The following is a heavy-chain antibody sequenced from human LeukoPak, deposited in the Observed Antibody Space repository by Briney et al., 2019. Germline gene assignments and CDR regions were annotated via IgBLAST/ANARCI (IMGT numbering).Heavy chain of an antibody. CDR3: ARHVDYDSLTGYSRHFDY. J-gene: IGHJ4*02. D-gene: IGHD3-9*01. CDR2: IYYSGST. CDR1: GGSISSSSYY. Sequence: SETLSLTCTVSGGSISSSSYYWGWIRQPPGKGLEWIGSIYYSGSTYYNPSLKSRVTISVDTSKNQFSLKLSSVTAADTAVYYCARHVDYDSLTGYSRHFDYWGQGTLVTVSS. V-gene: IGHV4-39*01.